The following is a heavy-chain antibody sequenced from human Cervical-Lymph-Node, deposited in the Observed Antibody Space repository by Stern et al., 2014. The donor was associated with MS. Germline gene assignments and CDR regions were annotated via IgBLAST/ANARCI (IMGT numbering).Heavy chain of an antibody. CDR1: GFSLSTSGMR. V-gene: IGHV2-70*04. D-gene: IGHD3-3*01. CDR3: ARSPPYYEFWNDYYYFDY. CDR2: IDWDDDK. Sequence: QDTLKESGPALVKPTQTLTLTCTFSGFSLSTSGMRVSWIRQPPGKALEWLARIDWDDDKFYSTSLKPRLTISKDTSKNQVVLTMTNMDPVDTATYYCARSPPYYEFWNDYYYFDYWGQGTLVAVSS. J-gene: IGHJ4*02.